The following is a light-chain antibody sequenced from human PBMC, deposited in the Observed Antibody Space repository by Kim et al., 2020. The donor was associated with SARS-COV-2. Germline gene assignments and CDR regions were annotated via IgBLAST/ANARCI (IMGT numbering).Light chain of an antibody. V-gene: IGKV1-39*01. J-gene: IGKJ1*01. CDR1: QSINSY. Sequence: DIQMTQSPSSLSASVGDRVTITCRASQSINSYLNWYQQKPGKAPKLLIYAASSLQSGVPSRFSGSGFGTDFTLTISSLQPEDFATYYCHQSYDLWTFGQGTKVEIK. CDR2: AAS. CDR3: HQSYDLWT.